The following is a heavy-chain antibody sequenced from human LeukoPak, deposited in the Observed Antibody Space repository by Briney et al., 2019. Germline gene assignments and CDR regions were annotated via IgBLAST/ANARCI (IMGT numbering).Heavy chain of an antibody. CDR2: IYYSGST. D-gene: IGHD5-24*01. V-gene: IGHV4-30-4*08. CDR3: ARHPRDGYKADAFDI. J-gene: IGHJ3*02. CDR1: GGSISSGDYY. Sequence: SQTLSLTCTVSGGSISSGDYYWSWIRQPPGKGLEWIGYIYYSGSTYYNPSLKSRVTISVDTSKNQFSPKLSSVTAADTDVYYCARHPRDGYKADAFDIWGQGTMVTVSS.